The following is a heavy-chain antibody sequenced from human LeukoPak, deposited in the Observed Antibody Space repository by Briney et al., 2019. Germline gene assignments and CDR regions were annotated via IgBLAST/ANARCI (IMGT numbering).Heavy chain of an antibody. CDR2: ISSGSGK. Sequence: PGRSLRLSCEASGFTFSIFPMHWVRQAPGKGLEWVALISSGSGKYYADSVKGRFTISRDNSKNMLYLQMNSLRADDTAVYYCARDLELSAVYYFDSWGQGTPVIVSS. CDR3: ARDLELSAVYYFDS. J-gene: IGHJ4*02. D-gene: IGHD3-3*01. CDR1: GFTFSIFP. V-gene: IGHV3-30*04.